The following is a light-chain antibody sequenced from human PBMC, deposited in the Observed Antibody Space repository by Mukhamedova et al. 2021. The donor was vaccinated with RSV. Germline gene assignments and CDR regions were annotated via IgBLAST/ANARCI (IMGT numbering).Light chain of an antibody. V-gene: IGKV3-20*01. CDR3: QQYGSSPALT. Sequence: GERATLSCRASQSVSSSYLAWYQQKPGQAPRLLIYGASSRATGIPDRFSGSGSGTDFTLTISRLEPEDFVVYYCQQYGSSPALTF. J-gene: IGKJ4*01. CDR1: QSVSSSY. CDR2: GAS.